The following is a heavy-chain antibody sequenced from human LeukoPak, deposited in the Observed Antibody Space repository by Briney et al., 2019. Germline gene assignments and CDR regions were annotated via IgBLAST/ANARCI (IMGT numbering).Heavy chain of an antibody. CDR2: INHSGST. J-gene: IGHJ4*02. V-gene: IGHV4-34*01. Sequence: PSETLSLTCAVYGGSFSGYYWSWIRQPPGKGLEWIGEINHSGSTNYNPSLKSRVTISVETSKNQFSLKLSSVTAADTAVYYCARSLPTRKGVVVLAATRGYGYWGQGTLVTVSS. CDR3: ARSLPTRKGVVVLAATRGYGY. D-gene: IGHD2-15*01. CDR1: GGSFSGYY.